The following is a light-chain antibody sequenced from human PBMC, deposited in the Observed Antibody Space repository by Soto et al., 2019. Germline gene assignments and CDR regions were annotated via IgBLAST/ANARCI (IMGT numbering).Light chain of an antibody. CDR3: QQHGQWPIT. CDR1: QSVNSN. Sequence: EIVMTQSPATLSVSPGERATLSCRASQSVNSNYLAWYQQKPGQAPRLLIYGISKRATDIPDRFSGSGSGTEFTLTISSLQPEDFATYCCQQHGQWPITFGQGTRLEIK. J-gene: IGKJ5*01. CDR2: GIS. V-gene: IGKV3D-15*01.